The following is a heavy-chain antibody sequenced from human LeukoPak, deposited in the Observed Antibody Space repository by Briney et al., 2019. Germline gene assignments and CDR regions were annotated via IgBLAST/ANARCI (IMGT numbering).Heavy chain of an antibody. J-gene: IGHJ6*03. Sequence: GGSLRLSCAASGFTFSSYSMNWVRRAPGKGLEWVSSISSSSSYIYYADSVKGRFTISRDNAKNLLYLQMNSLRAEDTAVYYCARGSRSYYYMDVWGKGTTVTVSS. V-gene: IGHV3-21*01. CDR2: ISSSSSYI. CDR1: GFTFSSYS. CDR3: ARGSRSYYYMDV.